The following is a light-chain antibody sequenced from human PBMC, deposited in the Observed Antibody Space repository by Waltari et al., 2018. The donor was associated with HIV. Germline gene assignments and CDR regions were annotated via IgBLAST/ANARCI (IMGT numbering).Light chain of an antibody. Sequence: QSVLTQPPSASGTPGQRVTISCSGTTSNVGTNFVPWYQHLPGAAPKLLMYRDNRRPSGVPDRFSGSKSGASASLAISGLRSEDEGDYYCATWDGSLGAFFVFGVGTKVTVL. CDR3: ATWDGSLGAFFV. J-gene: IGLJ1*01. V-gene: IGLV1-47*01. CDR2: RDN. CDR1: TSNVGTNF.